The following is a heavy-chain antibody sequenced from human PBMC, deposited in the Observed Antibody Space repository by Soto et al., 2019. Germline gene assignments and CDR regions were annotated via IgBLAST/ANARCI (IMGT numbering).Heavy chain of an antibody. V-gene: IGHV1-69*13. CDR3: ARVLSGYQNWFDP. CDR1: GGTFSSYA. J-gene: IGHJ5*02. Sequence: GASVKVSCKASGGTFSSYAISWVRQAPGQGLEWMGGIILIFGTANYAQKFQGRVTITADESTSTAYMELSSLRSEDTAVYYCARVLSGYQNWFDPWGQGTLVTVSS. CDR2: IILIFGTA. D-gene: IGHD5-12*01.